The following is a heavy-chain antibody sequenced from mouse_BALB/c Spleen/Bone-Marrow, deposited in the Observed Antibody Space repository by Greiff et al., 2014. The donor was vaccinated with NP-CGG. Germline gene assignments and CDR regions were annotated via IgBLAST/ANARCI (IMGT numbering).Heavy chain of an antibody. Sequence: VQLQQSGPSLVKPAQTLSLTCSVTGDSITSGYWNWIRKFPGNKLEYMGYISYIGSTYYNPSHRSRISITRDTSKNQSYLQLNSVTIEDTATDYCARNKGYYDHDGYYFDYWGQGTTLTVSS. CDR3: ARNKGYYDHDGYYFDY. D-gene: IGHD2-4*01. J-gene: IGHJ2*01. CDR2: ISYIGST. CDR1: GDSITSGY. V-gene: IGHV3-8*02.